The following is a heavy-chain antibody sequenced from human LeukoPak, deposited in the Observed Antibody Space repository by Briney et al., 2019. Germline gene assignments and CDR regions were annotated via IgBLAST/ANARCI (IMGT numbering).Heavy chain of an antibody. D-gene: IGHD3-9*01. Sequence: SETLSLTCTVSGGSISSYYWSWIRQPPGKGLEWIGYIYYSGSTNYNPSLKSRVTISVDTSKNQFSLKLSSVTAADTAVYYCARLGYDILTGYVFDYWGQGTLVTVSS. CDR2: IYYSGST. CDR3: ARLGYDILTGYVFDY. V-gene: IGHV4-59*12. J-gene: IGHJ4*02. CDR1: GGSISSYY.